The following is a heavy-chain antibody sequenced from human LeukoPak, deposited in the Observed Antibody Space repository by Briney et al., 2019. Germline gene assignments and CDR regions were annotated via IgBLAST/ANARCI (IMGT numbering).Heavy chain of an antibody. V-gene: IGHV3-7*01. CDR1: GFTFSSSW. CDR2: IKADGREK. CDR3: SRSLDY. Sequence: GGSLRLSCAASGFTFSSSWMDWVRQAPGKGLEWVANIKADGREKYYVDSVRGRFTISRDNAKNSLFLQMNSLRPEDTATYYCSRSLDYWGPGIQVTVSS. J-gene: IGHJ4*02.